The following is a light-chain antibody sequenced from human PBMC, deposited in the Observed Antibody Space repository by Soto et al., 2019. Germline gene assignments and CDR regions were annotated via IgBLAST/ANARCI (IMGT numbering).Light chain of an antibody. CDR3: QQYGTAPYT. Sequence: ENVVTQSPGTLSLSPGEGVTLSCRASQSVDSRYLAWYQQKPGQPPSLLIHGTSNRASGIPDRFSGSGSGAGFTLTISRLEPDDFAVYYCQQYGTAPYTFGQGTTLEF. CDR1: QSVDSRY. J-gene: IGKJ2*01. CDR2: GTS. V-gene: IGKV3-20*01.